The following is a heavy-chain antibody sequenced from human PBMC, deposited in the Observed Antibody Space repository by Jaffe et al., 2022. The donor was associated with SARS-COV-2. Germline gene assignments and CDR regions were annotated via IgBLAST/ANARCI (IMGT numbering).Heavy chain of an antibody. CDR3: AASDYEDYEWGGFDP. Sequence: QLQLVQSGAEVKKPGSSVRVSCKASGGSFNNFVFSWVRQAPGQGLEWVGAIVPIFDTPYYAQKFQGRVTITADEATSTAYMDLSSLRSEDTAVYLCAASDYEDYEWGGFDPWGQGTLVTVSS. D-gene: IGHD4-17*01. CDR2: IVPIFDTP. V-gene: IGHV1-69*01. CDR1: GGSFNNFV. J-gene: IGHJ5*02.